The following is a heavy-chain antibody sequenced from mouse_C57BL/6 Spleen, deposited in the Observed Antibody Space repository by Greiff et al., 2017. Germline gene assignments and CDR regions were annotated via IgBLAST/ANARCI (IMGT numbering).Heavy chain of an antibody. CDR2: IDPNNGGT. D-gene: IGHD1-1*01. Sequence: EVQLQQSGPELVKPGASVKISCKASGYTFTDYYMNWVKQSHGKSLEWIGDIDPNNGGTSYNQKFKGKATLTVDTSSSTAYMELRSLTSEDSAVYYCARGGYYDWGQGTTLTVSS. V-gene: IGHV1-26*01. CDR3: ARGGYYD. CDR1: GYTFTDYY. J-gene: IGHJ2*01.